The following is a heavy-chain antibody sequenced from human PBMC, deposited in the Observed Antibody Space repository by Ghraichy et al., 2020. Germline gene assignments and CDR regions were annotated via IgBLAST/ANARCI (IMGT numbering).Heavy chain of an antibody. Sequence: GGSLRLSCAASEFTFSSYGMHWVRQAPGKGLEWVAVIWYDGSNKYYADSVKGRFTISRDNSKNTLYLQMNSLRAEDTAVYYCARAIKWELKGYCFYYMDVWGKGTTVTVSS. V-gene: IGHV3-33*01. CDR1: EFTFSSYG. D-gene: IGHD1-26*01. CDR3: ARAIKWELKGYCFYYMDV. J-gene: IGHJ6*03. CDR2: IWYDGSNK.